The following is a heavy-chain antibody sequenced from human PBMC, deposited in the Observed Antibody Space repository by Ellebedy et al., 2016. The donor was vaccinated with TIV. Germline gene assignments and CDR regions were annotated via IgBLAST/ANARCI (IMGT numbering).Heavy chain of an antibody. CDR1: GFTFDDYA. J-gene: IGHJ1*01. CDR2: ISWNSGSI. Sequence: PGGSLRLSCAASGFTFDDYAMHWVRQAPGKGLEWVSGISWNSGSIAYADSVKGRFTISRDNAKNSLYLQMKSLRAEDMALYYCAKGHPSDWLYFQHWGQGTLVTVSS. CDR3: AKGHPSDWLYFQH. D-gene: IGHD3-9*01. V-gene: IGHV3-9*03.